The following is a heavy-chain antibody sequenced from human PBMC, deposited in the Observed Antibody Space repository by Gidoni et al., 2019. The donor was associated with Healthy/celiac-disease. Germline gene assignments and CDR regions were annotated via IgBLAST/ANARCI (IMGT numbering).Heavy chain of an antibody. D-gene: IGHD2-21*02. CDR3: ARGAPIGGDYQYYFDY. J-gene: IGHJ4*02. V-gene: IGHV1-46*01. CDR2: INPSGGST. Sequence: QVQLVQSGAEVKKPGASVKVSCKASGYPFTSYYMHWVRQAPGQGLEWMGIINPSGGSTSYAQKFQGRVTMTRDTSTSTVYMELSSLRSEDTAVYYCARGAPIGGDYQYYFDYWGQGTLVTVSS. CDR1: GYPFTSYY.